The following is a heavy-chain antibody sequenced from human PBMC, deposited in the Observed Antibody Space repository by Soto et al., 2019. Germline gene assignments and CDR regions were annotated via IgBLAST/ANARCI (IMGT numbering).Heavy chain of an antibody. CDR1: GGSISSSSYY. Sequence: SETLSLTCTVSGGSISSSSYYWGWIRQPPGKGLEWIGSIFYSGNTYYNPSLKSRVTISVDTSKNQFSVKLSSVTAADTAVYYCASFWSGYSIYFQHWGQGALVTVSS. CDR3: ASFWSGYSIYFQH. CDR2: IFYSGNT. J-gene: IGHJ1*01. D-gene: IGHD3-3*01. V-gene: IGHV4-39*01.